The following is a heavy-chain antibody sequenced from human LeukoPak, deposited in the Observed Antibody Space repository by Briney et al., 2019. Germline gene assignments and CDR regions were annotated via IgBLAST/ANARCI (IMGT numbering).Heavy chain of an antibody. D-gene: IGHD3-10*01. Sequence: GGSLGLSCAASGFTFSSDWMYWVRQAPGRELVWVSRISGDGSMTSYADSVKGRFTISRDNAKDTLYLQMTSLRVEDTAVYSCASLLTPYHGSGGGGMDVWGQGTTVTVSS. V-gene: IGHV3-74*01. CDR1: GFTFSSDW. CDR3: ASLLTPYHGSGGGGMDV. CDR2: ISGDGSMT. J-gene: IGHJ6*02.